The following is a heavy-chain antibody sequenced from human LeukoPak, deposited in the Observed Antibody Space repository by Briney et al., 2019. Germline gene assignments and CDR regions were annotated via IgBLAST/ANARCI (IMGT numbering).Heavy chain of an antibody. D-gene: IGHD3-22*01. V-gene: IGHV1-69*13. J-gene: IGHJ4*02. CDR1: GGTFSSYA. CDR3: ARETYYDSSGYMVY. CDR2: IIPIFGTA. Sequence: ASVKVSCKASGGTFSSYAISWVRQAPGQGLEWMGGIIPIFGTANYAQKFQGRVTITADESTSTAYMELSSLRSEDTAVYYCARETYYDSSGYMVYWGQGTLATVSS.